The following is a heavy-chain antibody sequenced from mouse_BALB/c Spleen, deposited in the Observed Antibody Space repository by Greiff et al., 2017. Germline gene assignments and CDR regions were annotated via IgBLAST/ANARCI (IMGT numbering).Heavy chain of an antibody. Sequence: QVQLQQSGPGLVAPSQSLSITCTVSGFSLTSYGVHWVRQPPGKGLEWLGVIWAGGSTNYNSALMSRLSISKDNSKSQVFLKMNSLQTDDTAMYYCARDDVYDSAWFAYWGQGTLVTVSA. CDR3: ARDDVYDSAWFAY. D-gene: IGHD1-1*01. CDR2: IWAGGST. J-gene: IGHJ3*01. V-gene: IGHV2-9*02. CDR1: GFSLTSYG.